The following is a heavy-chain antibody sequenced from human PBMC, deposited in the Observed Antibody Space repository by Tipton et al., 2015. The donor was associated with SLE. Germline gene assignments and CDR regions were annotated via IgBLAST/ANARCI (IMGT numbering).Heavy chain of an antibody. D-gene: IGHD1-26*01. V-gene: IGHV1-2*02. CDR2: INPNSGGT. Sequence: QLVQSGPEVKKPGASVKVSCKASGYTFTGYYMHWVRQAPGQGLEWMGWINPNSGGTNYAQKFQGRVTMTRNTSIRTAYMELSSLRSEDTAVYCCARVGATTWYFDLWSRGTLVTVSS. CDR3: ARVGATTWYFDL. CDR1: GYTFTGYY. J-gene: IGHJ2*01.